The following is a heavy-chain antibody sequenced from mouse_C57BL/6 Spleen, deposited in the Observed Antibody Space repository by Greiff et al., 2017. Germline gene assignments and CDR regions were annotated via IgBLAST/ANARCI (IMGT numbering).Heavy chain of an antibody. CDR1: GYTFTSYG. CDR2: IYPRSGNT. CDR3: ARYGSSYFDV. J-gene: IGHJ1*03. Sequence: VQLVESGAELARPGASVKLSCKASGYTFTSYGISWVKQRTGQGLEWIGEIYPRSGNTYYNEKFKGKATLTADKSSSTAYMELRSLTSEDSAVYFCARYGSSYFDVWGTGTTVTVSS. V-gene: IGHV1-81*01. D-gene: IGHD1-1*01.